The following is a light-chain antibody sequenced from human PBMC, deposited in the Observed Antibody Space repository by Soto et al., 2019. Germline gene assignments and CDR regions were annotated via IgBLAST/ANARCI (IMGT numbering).Light chain of an antibody. Sequence: IVMTQSPGTLSLSPGERATLSCRASQSVGSNLLAWYQQKRGQAPRLLIYDASNSATGIPARFTGSGSGTDFNLTISTLEPEDFAVYYCQQRRYWPPITFGQGTRLEIK. CDR1: QSVGSN. J-gene: IGKJ5*01. CDR3: QQRRYWPPIT. CDR2: DAS. V-gene: IGKV3-11*01.